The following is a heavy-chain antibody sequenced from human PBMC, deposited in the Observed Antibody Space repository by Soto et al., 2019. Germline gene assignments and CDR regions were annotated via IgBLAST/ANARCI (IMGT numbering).Heavy chain of an antibody. CDR1: GGSISSYY. Sequence: QVQLQESGPGLVKPSETLSLTCTVSGGSISSYYWSWIRQPPGKGLEWIGYIYYSGSTNYNPSLKSRVTISVDTSKNQFSLKLSPVTAADTAVYYCAKSTVTPPGFDYWGQGTLVTVSS. CDR3: AKSTVTPPGFDY. J-gene: IGHJ4*02. D-gene: IGHD4-17*01. CDR2: IYYSGST. V-gene: IGHV4-59*01.